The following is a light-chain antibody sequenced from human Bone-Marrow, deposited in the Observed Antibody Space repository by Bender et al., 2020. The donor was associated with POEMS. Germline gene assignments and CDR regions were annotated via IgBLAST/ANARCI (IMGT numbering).Light chain of an antibody. CDR1: ALSKYY. J-gene: IGLJ3*02. CDR2: KDT. V-gene: IGLV3-25*03. CDR3: QSADSSGTWV. Sequence: SYELTQPPSVSVFPGQTARITCSAAALSKYYGCWYQQKPGRAPLLLIYKDTGRPSGVPGRFSGSSSGTTVSLTISGVQAEDEADYYCQSADSSGTWVFGGGTKLTVL.